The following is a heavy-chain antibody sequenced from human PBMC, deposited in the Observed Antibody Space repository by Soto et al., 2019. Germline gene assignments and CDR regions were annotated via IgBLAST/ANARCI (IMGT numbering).Heavy chain of an antibody. CDR1: GGTFSHST. V-gene: IGHV1-69*08. Sequence: SVKVSCKASGGTFSHSTVAWVRQAPGHRPEWMGMIIPMFGSTNSAQKFRDRVTFSADTYTNTAYMELSSLRSEDTAVYYCATPSGLLGQYSALPDNWGRGTLVTVSS. CDR2: IIPMFGST. CDR3: ATPSGLLGQYSALPDN. D-gene: IGHD5-12*01. J-gene: IGHJ4*02.